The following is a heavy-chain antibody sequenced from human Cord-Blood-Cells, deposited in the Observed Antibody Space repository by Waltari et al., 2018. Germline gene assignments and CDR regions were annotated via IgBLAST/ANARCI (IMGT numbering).Heavy chain of an antibody. CDR1: GGTFSSYA. D-gene: IGHD3-22*01. CDR2: IIPIFGTA. V-gene: IGHV1-69*01. J-gene: IGHJ4*02. Sequence: QVQLVQSGAEVKKPGSSVKVSCKASGGTFSSYAISWVRQAPGQGLEGMGGIIPIFGTANYAQKFQGRVTITADESTSTAYRELSSLRSEDTAVYYCARVRYYDSSGYYYYFDYWGQGTLVTVSS. CDR3: ARVRYYDSSGYYYYFDY.